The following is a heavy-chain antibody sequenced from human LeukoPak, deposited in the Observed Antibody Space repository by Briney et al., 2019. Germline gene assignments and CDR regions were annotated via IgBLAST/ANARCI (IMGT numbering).Heavy chain of an antibody. J-gene: IGHJ4*02. CDR2: ISSSSSYI. D-gene: IGHD3-10*01. Sequence: GGSLRLSCAASGFTFSSYSMNWVRQAPGKGLEWVSSISSSSSYIYYADSVKGRFAISRDNAKNSLYLQMNSLRAEDTAVYYCARDQLKTGSYFDYWGQGTLVTVSS. CDR1: GFTFSSYS. CDR3: ARDQLKTGSYFDY. V-gene: IGHV3-21*01.